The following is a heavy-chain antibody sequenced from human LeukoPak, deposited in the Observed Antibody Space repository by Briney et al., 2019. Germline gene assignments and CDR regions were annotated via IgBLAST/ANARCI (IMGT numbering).Heavy chain of an antibody. D-gene: IGHD5-24*01. J-gene: IGHJ3*02. CDR3: ASDSGMGAFDI. V-gene: IGHV3-21*01. CDR1: GFTFSSYS. Sequence: GGSLRLSCAASGFTFSSYSMNWVRQAPGKGLEWVSSISSSSSYIYYADSVKGRFTISRDNAKNSLYLQMNSLRAEDTAVYYCASDSGMGAFDIWGQGTMVTVSS. CDR2: ISSSSSYI.